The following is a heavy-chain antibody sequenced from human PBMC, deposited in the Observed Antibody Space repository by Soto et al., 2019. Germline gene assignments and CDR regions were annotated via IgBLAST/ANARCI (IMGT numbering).Heavy chain of an antibody. CDR3: ARGDSTDCSNGVCSFFYNHDMDV. CDR1: GYSFTDYH. J-gene: IGHJ6*02. Sequence: QVQLVQSGAEVKKPGASVKVSCKASGYSFTDYHIHWVRQAAGQGLEWLVRINPKSGGTSNAQQVQGWLTTTTDTSTGTASMELTRLTSDATAIYYCARGDSTDCSNGVCSFFYNHDMDVWGQGTTVTVSS. D-gene: IGHD2-8*01. V-gene: IGHV1-2*04. CDR2: INPKSGGT.